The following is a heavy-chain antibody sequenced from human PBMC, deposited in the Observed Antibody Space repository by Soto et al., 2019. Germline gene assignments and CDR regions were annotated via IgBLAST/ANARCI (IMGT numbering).Heavy chain of an antibody. Sequence: GGSLRLSCAASGFTFSNAWMSWVRQAPGKGLEWVGRIKSKTDGGTTDYAAPVKGRFTISRDDSKNTLYLQMNSLKTEDTAVYYCTTDYPFFYYDSSGYYNNWFDPWGQGTLVTVSS. D-gene: IGHD3-22*01. V-gene: IGHV3-15*01. J-gene: IGHJ5*02. CDR2: IKSKTDGGTT. CDR3: TTDYPFFYYDSSGYYNNWFDP. CDR1: GFTFSNAW.